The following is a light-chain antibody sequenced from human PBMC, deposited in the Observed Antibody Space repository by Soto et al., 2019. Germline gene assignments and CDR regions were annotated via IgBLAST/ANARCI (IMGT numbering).Light chain of an antibody. CDR1: QSVSSSY. CDR3: QQYGSSSTT. J-gene: IGKJ5*01. CDR2: GAS. Sequence: EIVLTQSSGTLSMSPGERATLSCRASQSVSSSYLAWHQQKPGQAPTLLIYGASSRATGIPDRFSGSGSGTDFTLTISRLEPEEFAVYYCQQYGSSSTTFGQGTRLGIK. V-gene: IGKV3-20*01.